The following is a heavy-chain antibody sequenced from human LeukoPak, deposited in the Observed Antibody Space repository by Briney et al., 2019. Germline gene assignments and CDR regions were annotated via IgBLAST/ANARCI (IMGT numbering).Heavy chain of an antibody. V-gene: IGHV3-33*01. CDR3: ARDFDGFDY. D-gene: IGHD3-9*01. CDR2: IWYDGSEK. Sequence: GGSLRLSCAASGFTFSNYGMHWVRQAPGKGLEWAAVIWYDGSEKYYADSVKGRFTISRDNSKNTLYLQMNSLRAEDTAVYYCARDFDGFDYWGQGTLVTVSS. CDR1: GFTFSNYG. J-gene: IGHJ4*02.